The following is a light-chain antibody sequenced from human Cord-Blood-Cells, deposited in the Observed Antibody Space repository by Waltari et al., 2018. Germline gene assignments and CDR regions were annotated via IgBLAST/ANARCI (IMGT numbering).Light chain of an antibody. Sequence: DIQMTQSPSSLSASVGDRVTITCRASQGISSDLNWYQQKPGKAPNLLSYAASSLQSGVPSRFSASGSGTDFTLTISSLQPEDFSTYYCQQSYSTPFTFGPGTKVDIK. V-gene: IGKV1-39*01. CDR1: QGISSD. CDR3: QQSYSTPFT. J-gene: IGKJ3*01. CDR2: AAS.